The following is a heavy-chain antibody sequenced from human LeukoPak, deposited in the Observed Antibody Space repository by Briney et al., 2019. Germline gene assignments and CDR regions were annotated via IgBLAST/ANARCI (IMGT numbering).Heavy chain of an antibody. V-gene: IGHV3-49*04. Sequence: GGSLRLSCTASGFTFGDYAMSWVRQAPGKGLEWVGFIRSKAYGGTTEYAASMKGRFTISRDDSKSIAYLQMNSLKTEDTAVYYCTSSGSFTFDYWGQGTLVTVSS. CDR1: GFTFGDYA. D-gene: IGHD3-10*01. CDR2: IRSKAYGGTT. CDR3: TSSGSFTFDY. J-gene: IGHJ4*02.